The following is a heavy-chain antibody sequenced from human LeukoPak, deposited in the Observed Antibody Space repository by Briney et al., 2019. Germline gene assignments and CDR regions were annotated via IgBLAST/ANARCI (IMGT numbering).Heavy chain of an antibody. J-gene: IGHJ4*02. CDR3: TRRHVYGDYGGAYFDY. CDR1: GFTFSGSA. D-gene: IGHD4-17*01. V-gene: IGHV3-73*01. CDR2: IRSKANSYAT. Sequence: PGGSLRLSCAASGFTFSGSAMHWVRQASGKGLEWVGRIRSKANSYATAYAASVKGRFTISRDDSKNTAYLQMNSLKTEDTAVYYCTRRHVYGDYGGAYFDYWGQGTLVTVSS.